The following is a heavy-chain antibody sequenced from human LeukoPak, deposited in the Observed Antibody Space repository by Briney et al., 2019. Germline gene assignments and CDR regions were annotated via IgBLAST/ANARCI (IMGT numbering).Heavy chain of an antibody. CDR1: GGSISSYY. V-gene: IGHV4-59*01. CDR3: ARGVYIAAAQYGY. Sequence: SETLSLTCTVSGGSISSYYWSWIRQPPGNGLEWIGYIYYSGTTNYNPSLKSRVTISVDTSKNQFSLKLSSATAADTAVYYCARGVYIAAAQYGYWGQGTLVTVSS. D-gene: IGHD6-13*01. CDR2: IYYSGTT. J-gene: IGHJ4*02.